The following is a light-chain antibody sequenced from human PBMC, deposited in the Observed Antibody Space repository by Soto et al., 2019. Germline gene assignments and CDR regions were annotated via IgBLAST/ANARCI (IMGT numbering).Light chain of an antibody. Sequence: IQMTQSPSSLSASVRDRVTITCRASQDIGSDLGWYQQKPGKAPNLLIYAASTLRSGVPSRFSGSGSGTHFTLTISSLQAEDSATYYCLQDYTYPWTFGQGTRVEIK. V-gene: IGKV1-6*02. CDR1: QDIGSD. J-gene: IGKJ1*01. CDR3: LQDYTYPWT. CDR2: AAS.